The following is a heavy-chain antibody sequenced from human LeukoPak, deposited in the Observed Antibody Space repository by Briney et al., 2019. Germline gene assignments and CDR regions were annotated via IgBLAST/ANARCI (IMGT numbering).Heavy chain of an antibody. J-gene: IGHJ4*02. CDR2: ISGYNGNT. CDR3: VRWGAGMTTVTTTDY. Sequence: ASVKVSCKASGYTFTNYGISWVRQAPGQGLEWMGWISGYNGNTNYAQKVQGRVTMTTDTSTSTAYMELRSLRSDDTAVYYCVRWGAGMTTVTTTDYWGQGTLVTVSS. V-gene: IGHV1-18*01. CDR1: GYTFTNYG. D-gene: IGHD4-17*01.